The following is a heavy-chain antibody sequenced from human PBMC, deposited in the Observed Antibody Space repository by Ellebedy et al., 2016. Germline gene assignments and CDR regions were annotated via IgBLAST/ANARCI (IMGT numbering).Heavy chain of an antibody. J-gene: IGHJ3*02. CDR3: VTRHNGGFDI. Sequence: GGSLRLSXVASGFTVTNDYMNWVRQAPGKGLEWVSVIYTSGATYYADSVKGRFTISRDSSKKTLFLQMISLGAEDTAVYYCVTRHNGGFDIWGQGTMVTVSS. V-gene: IGHV3-53*01. CDR2: IYTSGAT. CDR1: GFTVTNDY. D-gene: IGHD4-23*01.